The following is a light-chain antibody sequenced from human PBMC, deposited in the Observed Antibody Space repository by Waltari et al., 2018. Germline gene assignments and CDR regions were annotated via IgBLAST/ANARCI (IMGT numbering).Light chain of an antibody. CDR1: HSIGGR. V-gene: IGKV6-21*01. CDR2: YDS. J-gene: IGKJ2*03. Sequence: EIVLTQSPEFQSVTLKEKVTITCRASHSIGGRLHWYQQKPDQSPKILIMYDSQSFSGVPSRFSGSGSGTDFTLTIDGLEAEDAATYYCHHSDSLPYSFGQGTKLEIK. CDR3: HHSDSLPYS.